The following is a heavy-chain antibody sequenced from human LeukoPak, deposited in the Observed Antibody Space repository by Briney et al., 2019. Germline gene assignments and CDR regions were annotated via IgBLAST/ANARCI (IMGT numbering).Heavy chain of an antibody. CDR1: GFTFSSYS. CDR2: ISSSSSYI. CDR3: ARDPRTLTNDQMLSLTPDF. D-gene: IGHD2-2*01. V-gene: IGHV3-21*01. J-gene: IGHJ4*02. Sequence: GGSLRLSCAASGFTFSSYSMNWVRQAPGKGLEWVSSISSSSSYIYYADSVKGRFTISRDNAKNSLYLQMNSLRAEDTAVYYCARDPRTLTNDQMLSLTPDFWGQGTLVTVSS.